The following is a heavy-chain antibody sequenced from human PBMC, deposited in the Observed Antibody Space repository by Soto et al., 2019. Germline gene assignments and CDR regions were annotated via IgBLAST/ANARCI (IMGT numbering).Heavy chain of an antibody. V-gene: IGHV4-59*12. CDR3: ARSQGYCSGGSCPYDFDY. J-gene: IGHJ4*02. CDR2: IYYSGST. D-gene: IGHD2-15*01. Sequence: SETLSLTCTVSGGSISSYYWSWIRQPPGKGLEWIGYIYYSGSTNYNPSLKSRVTISVDTSKNQFSLKLSSVTAADTAVYYCARSQGYCSGGSCPYDFDYWGQGTLVTVSS. CDR1: GGSISSYY.